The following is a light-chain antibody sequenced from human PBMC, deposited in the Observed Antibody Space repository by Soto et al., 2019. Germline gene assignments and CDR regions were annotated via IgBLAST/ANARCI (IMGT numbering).Light chain of an antibody. CDR2: DAS. CDR1: QSISSW. Sequence: DIQMTQSPSTLSASVGDRVTITCRASQSISSWLAWYQQNPGTAPTLLIYDASSLESGVTSRCSGSGSGTEFTLTISSLQPDDFATYYCQQYNSYTWTFGQGTKVDIK. V-gene: IGKV1-5*01. J-gene: IGKJ1*01. CDR3: QQYNSYTWT.